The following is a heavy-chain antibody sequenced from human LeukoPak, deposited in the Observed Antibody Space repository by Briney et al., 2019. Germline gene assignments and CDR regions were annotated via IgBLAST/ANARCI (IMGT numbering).Heavy chain of an antibody. D-gene: IGHD6-13*01. CDR3: ARDLRYSSSWYGYNWFDP. J-gene: IGHJ5*02. CDR1: GYTFAGYY. V-gene: IGHV1-2*06. CDR2: INPNSGGT. Sequence: ASVKVSCKASGYTFAGYYMHWVRQAPGQGLEWMGRINPNSGGTNYAQKFQGRVTMTRDTSISTDYMELSRLRSDDTAVYYCARDLRYSSSWYGYNWFDPWGQGTLVTVSS.